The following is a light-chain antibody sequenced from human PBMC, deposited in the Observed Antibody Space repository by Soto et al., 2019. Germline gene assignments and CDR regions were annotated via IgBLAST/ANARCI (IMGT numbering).Light chain of an antibody. CDR1: SSDVGGYNY. J-gene: IGLJ1*01. V-gene: IGLV2-8*01. Sequence: QSVLTQPASVSGSPGQSITISCTGTSSDVGGYNYVSWYQQHPGKAPKLMIYGVTQRPSGVPDRFSGSKSGNTASLTVSGLQADDEGDYYCSSYAGSNIYVFGTGTEVTVL. CDR3: SSYAGSNIYV. CDR2: GVT.